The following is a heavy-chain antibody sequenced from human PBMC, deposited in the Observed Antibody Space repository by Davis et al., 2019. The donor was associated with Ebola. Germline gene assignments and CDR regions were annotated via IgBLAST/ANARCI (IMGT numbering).Heavy chain of an antibody. D-gene: IGHD2/OR15-2a*01. J-gene: IGHJ4*02. CDR2: INTKTGNP. CDR1: GYTFSNYV. Sequence: AASVKVSCKASGYTFSNYVLNWVRQAPGQGLEWMGWINTKTGNPTYAQGFTGRFVFSLDTSVSTAYLQINSLEAEDTALSYCARASCGRIFCVPDELDHWGQGTLVTVSS. V-gene: IGHV7-4-1*02. CDR3: ARASCGRIFCVPDELDH.